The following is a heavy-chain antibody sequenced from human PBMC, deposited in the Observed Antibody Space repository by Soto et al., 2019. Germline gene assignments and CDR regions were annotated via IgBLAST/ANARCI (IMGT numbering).Heavy chain of an antibody. CDR2: ISYDGSNK. J-gene: IGHJ6*02. Sequence: QVQLVESGGGVVQPGRSLRLSCAASGFTFSSYAMHWVRQAPGKGLEWVAVISYDGSNKYYADSVKGRFTISRDNSKNTLYLQMNSLRAEDTAVYYCAREPSITIFGVVTLGYYGMDVWGQGTTVTVSS. V-gene: IGHV3-30-3*01. CDR3: AREPSITIFGVVTLGYYGMDV. D-gene: IGHD3-3*01. CDR1: GFTFSSYA.